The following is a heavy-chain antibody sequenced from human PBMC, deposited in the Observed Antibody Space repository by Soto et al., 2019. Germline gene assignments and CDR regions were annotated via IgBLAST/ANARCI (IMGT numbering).Heavy chain of an antibody. D-gene: IGHD3-10*01. Sequence: QEQLVESGGGVVQPGRSLRLSCAASGFTFSSYGMHWVRQVPGEGLEWVAVIWHDGSNKYYADSVKGRFTISRDNSKDTLYLEMNSLRAEDTAVYYCAREGGYYGAGSYFDPWGQGSLVTVSS. CDR3: AREGGYYGAGSYFDP. CDR2: IWHDGSNK. V-gene: IGHV3-33*01. CDR1: GFTFSSYG. J-gene: IGHJ5*02.